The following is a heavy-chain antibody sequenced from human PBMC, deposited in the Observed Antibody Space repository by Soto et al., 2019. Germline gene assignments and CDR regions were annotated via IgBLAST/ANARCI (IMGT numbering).Heavy chain of an antibody. V-gene: IGHV4-59*01. D-gene: IGHD5-18*01. CDR3: AGGKQLDRFDY. J-gene: IGHJ4*02. CDR1: GGSISGDH. CDR2: MYNSGST. Sequence: SETLSLTCSVSGGSISGDHWSWVRQPPGKGLEWIGYMYNSGSTNNNPSLKSRVTISLDTSKNQVSLKLSSVTAAGTAVYYCAGGKQLDRFDYWGQGTQVTVSS.